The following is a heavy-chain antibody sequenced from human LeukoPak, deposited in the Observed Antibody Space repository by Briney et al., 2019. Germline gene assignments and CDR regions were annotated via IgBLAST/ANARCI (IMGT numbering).Heavy chain of an antibody. CDR1: GYSFADYY. CDR3: AREFLNYYDSSGYYFDYYYYMDV. J-gene: IGHJ6*03. Sequence: ASVKVSCKASGYSFADYYMHWVRQAPGQGLEWMGWIKPNSGDTRSAQKFQGRVIMTRDTSTGTAHMELSSLRSEDTAVYYCAREFLNYYDSSGYYFDYYYYMDVWGKGTTVTISS. D-gene: IGHD3-22*01. V-gene: IGHV1-2*02. CDR2: IKPNSGDT.